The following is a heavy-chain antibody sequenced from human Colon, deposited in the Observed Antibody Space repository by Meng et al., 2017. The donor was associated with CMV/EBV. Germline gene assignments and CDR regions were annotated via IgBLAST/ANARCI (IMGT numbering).Heavy chain of an antibody. J-gene: IGHJ4*02. CDR2: ISSTGGSI. D-gene: IGHD3-22*01. CDR3: ARSYSSAYSPCGF. Sequence: GESLKISCAASGFIFSNYAFHWVRQAPGKGLEYVSAISSTGGSIYYADSVKGRFTVSRDNSKKTLYLQMGSLRSEDMVVYYCARSYSSAYSPCGFWGQGTLVTVSS. V-gene: IGHV3-64*02. CDR1: GFIFSNYA.